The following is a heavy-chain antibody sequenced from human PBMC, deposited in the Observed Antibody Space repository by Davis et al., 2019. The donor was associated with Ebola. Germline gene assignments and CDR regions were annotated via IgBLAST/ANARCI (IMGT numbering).Heavy chain of an antibody. V-gene: IGHV3-48*03. Sequence: GESLMISCAASGFTFSSYAMHWVRQAPGKGLEWVSYISSSGSTIYYADSVKGRFTISRDNAKNSLYLQMNSLGAEDTAVYYCARDYPHDHAWGQGTLVTVSS. CDR3: ARDYPHDHA. CDR2: ISSSGSTI. CDR1: GFTFSSYA. D-gene: IGHD1-1*01. J-gene: IGHJ4*02.